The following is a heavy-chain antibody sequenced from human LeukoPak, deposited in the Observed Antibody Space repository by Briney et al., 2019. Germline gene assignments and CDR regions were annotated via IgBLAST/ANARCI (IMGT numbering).Heavy chain of an antibody. CDR2: IIPNSGGT. J-gene: IGHJ4*02. V-gene: IGHV1-2*02. CDR3: ARIGGITMIDAYFDY. D-gene: IGHD3-22*01. Sequence: ASVKVSCKASGYTFTGYYMHWVRQAPGQGLEWMGWIIPNSGGTNYAQKFQGRVTMTRDTSISTAYMELSRLTSDDTAVYYCARIGGITMIDAYFDYWGQGTLVTVSS. CDR1: GYTFTGYY.